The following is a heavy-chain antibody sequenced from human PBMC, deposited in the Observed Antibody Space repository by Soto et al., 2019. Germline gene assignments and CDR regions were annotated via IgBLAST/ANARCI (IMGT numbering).Heavy chain of an antibody. CDR3: ARDPSFDYMCGTPDY. Sequence: VQLAESGGDVVQPGRSLRLSCAASGFIFSSFALHWVRQTPDKGLEWVAFISNDGSQTYYADSVKGRFTISRDNSNNALTLQMDRLRPEDTARYYCARDPSFDYMCGTPDYWGQGTLVAVSS. D-gene: IGHD1-26*01. CDR1: GFIFSSFA. V-gene: IGHV3-30-3*01. CDR2: ISNDGSQT. J-gene: IGHJ4*02.